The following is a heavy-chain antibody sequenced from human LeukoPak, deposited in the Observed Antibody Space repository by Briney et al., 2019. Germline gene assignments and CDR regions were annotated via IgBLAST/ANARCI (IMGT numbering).Heavy chain of an antibody. Sequence: SETLSLTCAVYGGSFSGYYWSWIRQPPGKGLEWIGEINHSGSTNYNPSLKSRVTISVDTSKNQFSLKLSSVAAADTAVYYCARRGYSLLHNWFDPWGQGTLVTVSS. CDR3: ARRGYSLLHNWFDP. CDR1: GGSFSGYY. J-gene: IGHJ5*02. CDR2: INHSGST. V-gene: IGHV4-34*01. D-gene: IGHD6-13*01.